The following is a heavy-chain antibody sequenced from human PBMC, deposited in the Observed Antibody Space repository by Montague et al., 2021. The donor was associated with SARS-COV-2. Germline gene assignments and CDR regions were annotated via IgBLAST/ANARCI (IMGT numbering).Heavy chain of an antibody. CDR3: ARDLVVVAATPIDF. J-gene: IGHJ4*02. CDR2: ITYDGSNK. CDR1: GFTFSSYA. Sequence: SLRLSCAASGFTFSSYAMHWVRQAPGKGLEWVAVITYDGSNKYYADSVKGRFTISRDNAKNTLYLQMNNLRAEDTAVYYCARDLVVVAATPIDFWGQGTLVTVSS. D-gene: IGHD2-15*01. V-gene: IGHV3-30-3*01.